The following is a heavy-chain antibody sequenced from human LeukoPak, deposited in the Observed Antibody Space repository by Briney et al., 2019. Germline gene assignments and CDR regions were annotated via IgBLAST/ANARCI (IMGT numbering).Heavy chain of an antibody. CDR1: GFTFSSYS. Sequence: PGGSLRLSCAASGFTFSSYSMNWVRQAPGKGLEWVSSISSSSSYIYYADAVKGRFTISRDNAKNSLYLQMNSLRAEDTAVYYCARDYGDYVQGAFDIRGQGTMVTVSS. CDR2: ISSSSSYI. V-gene: IGHV3-21*01. D-gene: IGHD4-17*01. CDR3: ARDYGDYVQGAFDI. J-gene: IGHJ3*02.